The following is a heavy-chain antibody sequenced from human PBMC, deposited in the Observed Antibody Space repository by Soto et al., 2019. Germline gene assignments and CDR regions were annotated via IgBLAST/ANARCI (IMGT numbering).Heavy chain of an antibody. J-gene: IGHJ5*02. CDR3: ARGFAMIVMFQGDAPDQYYFDP. CDR1: GGSFSGYY. D-gene: IGHD3-22*01. V-gene: IGHV4-34*01. CDR2: INHSGNT. Sequence: PSETLSLTCAVYGGSFSGYYWSWIRHSPGKGLEWIGEINHSGNTNQNPSLKSRVTISVDTSKNQFSLKLRSLTAADTAVYYCARGFAMIVMFQGDAPDQYYFDPGAQGTRVTVSS.